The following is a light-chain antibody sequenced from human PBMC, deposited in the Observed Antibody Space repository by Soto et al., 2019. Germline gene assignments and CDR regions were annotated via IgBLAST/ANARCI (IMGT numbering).Light chain of an antibody. V-gene: IGLV2-8*01. CDR3: SAYAGSSNFPVL. Sequence: QSALTQPPSASGSPGQSVTISCTGTSNDVGGYNYVSWYQQHPGKVPKLMIYEVSKRPAGVPDRFSGSKSGNTASLTVSGLQAEDEADYYCSAYAGSSNFPVLFGGGTKLTVL. CDR2: EVS. J-gene: IGLJ2*01. CDR1: SNDVGGYNY.